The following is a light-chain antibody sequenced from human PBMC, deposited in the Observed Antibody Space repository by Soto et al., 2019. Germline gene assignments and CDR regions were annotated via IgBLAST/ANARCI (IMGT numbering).Light chain of an antibody. CDR1: QSVSSSY. V-gene: IGKV3-20*01. J-gene: IGKJ2*01. Sequence: EIVLSRSPGTLSLSLGERATPSGRAMQSVSSSYLAWCQQKPCQDPRLLIYGASSRATGIPDGFSGSGSGTDFTITISRLEPEDFAVYDCQQYGSSPPNSFGEGTKLEIK. CDR2: GAS. CDR3: QQYGSSPPNS.